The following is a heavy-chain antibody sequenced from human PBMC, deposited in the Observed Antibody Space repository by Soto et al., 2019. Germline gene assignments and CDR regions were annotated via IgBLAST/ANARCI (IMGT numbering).Heavy chain of an antibody. CDR1: GFTFSNAW. V-gene: IGHV3-15*01. J-gene: IGHJ3*02. Sequence: GGSLRLSCAASGFTFSNAWMSWVRQAPGKGLEWVGRIKSKTDGGTTDYAAPVKGRFTISRDDSKNTLYLQMNSLKTEDTAVYYCTTDRGGDGDLGAFDIWGQGTMVTVSS. CDR2: IKSKTDGGTT. CDR3: TTDRGGDGDLGAFDI. D-gene: IGHD2-21*01.